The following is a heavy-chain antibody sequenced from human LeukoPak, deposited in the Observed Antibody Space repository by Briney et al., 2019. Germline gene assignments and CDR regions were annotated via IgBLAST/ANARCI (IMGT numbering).Heavy chain of an antibody. CDR2: INSDSGGT. J-gene: IGHJ4*02. D-gene: IGHD4-17*01. V-gene: IGHV1-2*02. CDR1: GYTFTGYY. CDR3: ARDTITVTTPYFDY. Sequence: ASVKVSCKASGYTFTGYYIDWVRQATGQGLEWRGWINSDSGGTNYAQKFQGRVTMTRDTSTSTAYMELSSLRSDDTAFYYCARDTITVTTPYFDYWGQGTLVTVPS.